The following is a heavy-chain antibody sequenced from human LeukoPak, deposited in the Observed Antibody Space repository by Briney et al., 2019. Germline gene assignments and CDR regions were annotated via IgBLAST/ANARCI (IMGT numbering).Heavy chain of an antibody. V-gene: IGHV3-20*04. J-gene: IGHJ3*02. CDR2: INWNGGST. CDR3: ASWYYYDSSGYYGGEDAFDI. Sequence: GGSLRLSCAASGFTFDDYGMSWVRQAPGKGLEWVSGINWNGGSTGYADSVKGRFTISRDNAKNSLYLQMNSLRAEDTALYYCASWYYYDSSGYYGGEDAFDIWGQGTMVTVSS. D-gene: IGHD3-22*01. CDR1: GFTFDDYG.